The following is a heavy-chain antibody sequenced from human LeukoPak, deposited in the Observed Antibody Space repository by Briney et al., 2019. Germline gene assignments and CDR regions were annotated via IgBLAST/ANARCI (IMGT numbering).Heavy chain of an antibody. CDR1: GGSIGSSTYY. CDR3: ARDYDYYDSSGQWGAFDI. CDR2: IYYSGST. J-gene: IGHJ3*02. Sequence: SETLSLTCNVSGGSIGSSTYYWAWIRQPPGKGLEWIGSIYYSGSTYYNTSLKSRVTISVDTSKNQFSLKMSSVTAADTAVYYCARDYDYYDSSGQWGAFDIWGQGTTVIVSS. V-gene: IGHV4-39*07. D-gene: IGHD3-22*01.